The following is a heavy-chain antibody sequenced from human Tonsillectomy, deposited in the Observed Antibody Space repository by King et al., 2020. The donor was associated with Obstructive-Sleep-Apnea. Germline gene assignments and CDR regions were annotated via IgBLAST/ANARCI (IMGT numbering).Heavy chain of an antibody. CDR2: IWFDGSNK. V-gene: IGHV3-33*01. CDR3: AREKDYFDSSGYYY. J-gene: IGHJ4*02. Sequence: VQLVESGGGVVQPGRSLRLSCAASGCTFSSYGMHWVRQAPGKGLEWVAVIWFDGSNKYYADSVKGRFTISRDNSKSTLYLQMNSLRAEDTAVYYCAREKDYFDSSGYYYWGQGTLVTVSS. CDR1: GCTFSSYG. D-gene: IGHD3-22*01.